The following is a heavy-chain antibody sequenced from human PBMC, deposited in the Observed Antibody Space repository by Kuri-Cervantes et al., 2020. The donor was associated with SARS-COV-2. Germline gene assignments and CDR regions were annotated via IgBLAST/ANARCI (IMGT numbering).Heavy chain of an antibody. CDR2: IIPIFGTA. CDR3: ARQYGYCSSTSCPSAADMDV. V-gene: IGHV1-69*06. J-gene: IGHJ6*02. CDR1: GGTFSSYA. D-gene: IGHD2-2*01. Sequence: SVQVSCKASGGTFSSYAISWVRQAPGQGLEWMGGIIPIFGTANYAQKFQGRVTITADKSTSTAYMELSSLRSEDTAVYYCARQYGYCSSTSCPSAADMDVWGQGTTVTVSS.